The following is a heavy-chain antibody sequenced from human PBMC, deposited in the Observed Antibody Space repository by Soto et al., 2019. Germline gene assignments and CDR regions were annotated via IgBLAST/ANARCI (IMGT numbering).Heavy chain of an antibody. J-gene: IGHJ6*02. D-gene: IGHD3-22*01. CDR1: GGSFSGYY. CDR2: INHSGST. Sequence: PSETLSLTCAVYGGSFSGYYWSWIRQPPGKGLEWIGEINHSGSTNYNPSLKSRVTISVDTSKNQFSLKLSSVTAADTAVYYCARAPRLSNYGIDARGQGTTVT. V-gene: IGHV4-34*01. CDR3: ARAPRLSNYGIDA.